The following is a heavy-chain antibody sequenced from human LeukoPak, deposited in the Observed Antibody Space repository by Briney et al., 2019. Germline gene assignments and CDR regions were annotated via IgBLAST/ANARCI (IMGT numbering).Heavy chain of an antibody. V-gene: IGHV3-21*01. CDR2: INNVGSHI. D-gene: IGHD3-22*01. J-gene: IGHJ4*02. CDR3: ARAPGWNSGSSGYSDY. CDR1: GFTFSNSA. Sequence: GGSLRLSCAASGFTFSNSAMNWVRQAPGKGLEWVSSINNVGSHIYYADSVKGRFTISRDNAKNSLYLQMNSLRAEDTAVYYCARAPGWNSGSSGYSDYWGQGTLVTVSS.